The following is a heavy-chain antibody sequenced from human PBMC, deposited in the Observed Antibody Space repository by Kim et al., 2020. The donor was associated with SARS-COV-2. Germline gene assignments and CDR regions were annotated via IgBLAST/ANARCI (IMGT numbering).Heavy chain of an antibody. Sequence: GGSLRLSCAASGFTFSSYSMNWVRQAPGKGLEWVSSISSSSSYIYYADSVKGRFTISRDNAKNSLYLQMNSLRAEDTAVYYCARVRVHVAVVDYWGQGTLVTVSS. CDR1: GFTFSSYS. V-gene: IGHV3-21*04. CDR2: ISSSSSYI. D-gene: IGHD6-19*01. CDR3: ARVRVHVAVVDY. J-gene: IGHJ4*02.